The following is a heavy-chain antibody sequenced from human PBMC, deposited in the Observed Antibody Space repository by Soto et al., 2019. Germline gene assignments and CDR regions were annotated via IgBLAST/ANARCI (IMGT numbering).Heavy chain of an antibody. V-gene: IGHV1-18*04. D-gene: IGHD3-22*01. CDR2: ISAYNGNT. CDR3: AGWPYDSSGYYPLY. J-gene: IGHJ4*02. CDR1: GYTFTSYG. Sequence: ASVKVSCKASGYTFTSYGISWVRQAPGQGLEWMGWISAYNGNTNYAQKLQGRVTMTTDTSTSTAYMELRSLRSDDTAVYYCAGWPYDSSGYYPLYWGPGTLVTVSS.